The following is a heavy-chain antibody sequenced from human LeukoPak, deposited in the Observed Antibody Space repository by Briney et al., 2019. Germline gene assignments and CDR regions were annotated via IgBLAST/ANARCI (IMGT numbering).Heavy chain of an antibody. CDR2: ISGSGGST. J-gene: IGHJ4*02. D-gene: IGHD4-17*01. CDR1: GFTFTSYA. Sequence: GASLRLSCAASGFTFTSYAMSWVRQAPGKGLEWVSVISGSGGSTYYADSVKGWFTISRDNSKNTLYLQMNSLRAEDTAVYYCAKDGGDYFDYWGQGTLVTVSS. CDR3: AKDGGDYFDY. V-gene: IGHV3-23*01.